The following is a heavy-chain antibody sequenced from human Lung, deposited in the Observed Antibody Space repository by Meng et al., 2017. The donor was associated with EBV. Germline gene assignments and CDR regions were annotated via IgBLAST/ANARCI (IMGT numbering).Heavy chain of an antibody. CDR3: APLSMDGVLH. Sequence: QVQLVGPGGGVVQPGRSLRLSCAASGFTFSRYAMHWVRQAPGKGLEWVTVISYDGSTQYYADSVKGRFTISRDNSKNTLYLQMNSLRAEDTAVYYCAPLSMDGVLHWGQGTLVTVSS. CDR2: ISYDGSTQ. D-gene: IGHD2-2*03. V-gene: IGHV3-30-3*02. J-gene: IGHJ4*02. CDR1: GFTFSRYA.